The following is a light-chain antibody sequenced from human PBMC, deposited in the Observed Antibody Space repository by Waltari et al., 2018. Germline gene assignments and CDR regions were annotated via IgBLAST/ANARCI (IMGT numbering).Light chain of an antibody. CDR2: AAS. J-gene: IGKJ2*01. V-gene: IGKV1-NL1*01. Sequence: DIQMTQSPSSLSASVGDRVTITCRASQGISNSLAWYQQKPGKAPKLLLYAASRLESGVPSRFSGSGSGTDYTLTISSLQPEDFATYYCQQYYSTPVYTFGQGTKLEI. CDR1: QGISNS. CDR3: QQYYSTPVYT.